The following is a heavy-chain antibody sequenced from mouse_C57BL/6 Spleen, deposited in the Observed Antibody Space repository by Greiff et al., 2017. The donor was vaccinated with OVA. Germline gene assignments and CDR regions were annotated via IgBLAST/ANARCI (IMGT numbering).Heavy chain of an antibody. CDR1: GYTFTSYW. V-gene: IGHV1-50*01. D-gene: IGHD1-1*01. J-gene: IGHJ2*01. CDR2: IDPSDSYT. Sequence: QVQLQQPGAELVKPGASVKLSCKASGYTFTSYWMQWVKQRPGQGLEWIGEIDPSDSYTNYNQKFKGKATLTVDTSSSTAYMQLRSLTSEDSAVYYCARGGTVDYWGQGTTLTVSS. CDR3: ARGGTVDY.